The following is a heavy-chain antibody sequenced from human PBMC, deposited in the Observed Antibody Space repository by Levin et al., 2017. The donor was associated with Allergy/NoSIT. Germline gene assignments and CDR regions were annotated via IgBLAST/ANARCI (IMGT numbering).Heavy chain of an antibody. CDR3: ARDYKHGYCTNGICERFDY. J-gene: IGHJ4*02. V-gene: IGHV4-38-2*02. Sequence: SSETLSLTCTVSGYSINSGFYWGWIRQSPGKGLEWIGTIYHTGSTYYNPSLKSRVTISVDTSKNHFSLQLSAVTAADTAIYYCARDYKHGYCTNGICERFDYWGQGTLVTVSS. D-gene: IGHD2-8*01. CDR2: IYHTGST. CDR1: GYSINSGFY.